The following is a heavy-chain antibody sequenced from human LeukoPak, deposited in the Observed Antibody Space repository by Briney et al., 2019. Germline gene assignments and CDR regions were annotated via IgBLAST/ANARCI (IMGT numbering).Heavy chain of an antibody. Sequence: GGSLRLSCAASGFSFSSYWMSWVRQAPGEGLEWVANIKQDGSEKYYVDSVKGRFTISRDNAKNSLYLQMNSLRAEDTAVYYCARDRGSHRFDPWGQGTLVTVSS. CDR3: ARDRGSHRFDP. CDR1: GFSFSSYW. D-gene: IGHD5-12*01. J-gene: IGHJ5*02. V-gene: IGHV3-7*05. CDR2: IKQDGSEK.